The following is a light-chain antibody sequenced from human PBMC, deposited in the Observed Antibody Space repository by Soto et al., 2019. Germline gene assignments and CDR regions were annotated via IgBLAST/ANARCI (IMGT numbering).Light chain of an antibody. CDR1: SSNIGSNY. CDR3: AAWDDSLSGVV. V-gene: IGLV1-47*01. CDR2: RNN. Sequence: QSVLTQPPSASGTPGQRVTISCSGSSSNIGSNYVYWYQQLPGTAPKLLIYRNNQWPSGVPDRFSGSKSGTSASLAISGRRAEYEADYYCAAWDDSLSGVVFGGGPKLTVL. J-gene: IGLJ2*01.